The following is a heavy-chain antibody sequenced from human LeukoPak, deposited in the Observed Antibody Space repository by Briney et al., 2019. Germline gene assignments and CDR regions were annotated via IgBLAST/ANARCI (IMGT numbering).Heavy chain of an antibody. CDR3: ARVVAGTDY. D-gene: IGHD2-15*01. CDR2: ISYDGSNK. CDR1: GFTFSSYS. V-gene: IGHV3-30*03. J-gene: IGHJ4*02. Sequence: GGSLRLSCAASGFTFSSYSMNWVRQAPGKGLEWVAVISYDGSNKYYADSVKGRFTISRDNSKNTLYLQMNSLRAEDTAVYYCARVVAGTDYWGQGTLVTVSS.